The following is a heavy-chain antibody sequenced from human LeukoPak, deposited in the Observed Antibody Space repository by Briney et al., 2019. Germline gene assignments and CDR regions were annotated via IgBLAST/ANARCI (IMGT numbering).Heavy chain of an antibody. D-gene: IGHD1/OR15-1a*01. J-gene: IGHJ1*01. CDR3: ARDGVGGDNWNTPYFQN. CDR2: ISYDGSNK. Sequence: GGSLRLSCAASGFTFSSYAMHWVRQAPGKGLGGVAVISYDGSNKYYADPVKGRFTISRDNSKNTLYLQMNSLRAEDTAVYYCARDGVGGDNWNTPYFQNWGEGNLVTVSS. V-gene: IGHV3-30*01. CDR1: GFTFSSYA.